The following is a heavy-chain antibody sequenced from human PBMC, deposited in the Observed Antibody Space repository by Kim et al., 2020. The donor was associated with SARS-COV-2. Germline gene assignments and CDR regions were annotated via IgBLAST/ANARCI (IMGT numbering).Heavy chain of an antibody. CDR1: GGTFSSYA. J-gene: IGHJ5*02. D-gene: IGHD3-10*01. CDR3: AREEYYYGSGSYYRFPNWFDP. Sequence: SVKVSCKASGGTFSSYAISWVRQAPGQGLEWMGGIIPIFGTANYAQKFQGRVTITADESTSTAYMELSSLRSEDTAVYYCAREEYYYGSGSYYRFPNWFDPWGQGTLVTVSS. CDR2: IIPIFGTA. V-gene: IGHV1-69*13.